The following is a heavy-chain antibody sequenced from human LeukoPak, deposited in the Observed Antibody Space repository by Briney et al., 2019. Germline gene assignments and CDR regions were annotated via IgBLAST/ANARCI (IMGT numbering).Heavy chain of an antibody. CDR1: GASISNGNW. CDR2: IYHSGST. J-gene: IGHJ4*02. Sequence: SGTLSLTCAVAGASISNGNWWTWVRQPPGKGLEWIGEIYHSGSTNYKPSLKSRATISVDKSKNQFSLKLSSVTAADTAVYYCASRAPRDNFNRYLPIDYWGQGTLVTVSS. D-gene: IGHD1-20*01. CDR3: ASRAPRDNFNRYLPIDY. V-gene: IGHV4-4*02.